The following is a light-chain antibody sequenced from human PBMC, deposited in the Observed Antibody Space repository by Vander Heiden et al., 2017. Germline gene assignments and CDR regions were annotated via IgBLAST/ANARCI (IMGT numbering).Light chain of an antibody. CDR2: AAS. CDR3: QQSYSTPVT. CDR1: QSISSY. V-gene: IGKV1-39*01. Sequence: DIQMTQSPSSLSASVGDRVTITCRASQSISSYLNWYQQKPGKAPKLLIYAASSLQSGVPSRFSGSGSGTDFTLTISSLQPEDFATYYCQQSYSTPVTFGGWTKVEIK. J-gene: IGKJ4*01.